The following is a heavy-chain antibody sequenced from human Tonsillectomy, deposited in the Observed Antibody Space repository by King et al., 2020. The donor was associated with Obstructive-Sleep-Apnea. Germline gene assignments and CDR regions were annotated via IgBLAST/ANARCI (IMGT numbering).Heavy chain of an antibody. J-gene: IGHJ6*02. V-gene: IGHV3-23*04. D-gene: IGHD3-9*01. Sequence: DVQLVESGGGLVQPGGSLRLSCAASGFTFSSYVMSWVRQAPGKGLEWVSGISASGASTYFADSVKGRFTISRDNSKNTLYLLMNSLRAEDTAVYYCAKDIFRSDSPYYYYALDVWGQGTTVTVSS. CDR3: AKDIFRSDSPYYYYALDV. CDR2: ISASGAST. CDR1: GFTFSSYV.